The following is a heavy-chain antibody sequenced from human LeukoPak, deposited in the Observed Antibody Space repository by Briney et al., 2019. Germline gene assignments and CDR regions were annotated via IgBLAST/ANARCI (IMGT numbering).Heavy chain of an antibody. CDR3: ARPPPLARGEWYFDL. V-gene: IGHV3-64*01. Sequence: PGGSLRLSCAASGFTFSNYAMHWVRQAPGKGLEYVSALSGDGGTTFYANSVKDRFIISRDNSKNTLYLQMGSLRADDMAVYYCARPPPLARGEWYFDLWGRGTLVTVSS. D-gene: IGHD3-10*01. CDR2: LSGDGGTT. CDR1: GFTFSNYA. J-gene: IGHJ2*01.